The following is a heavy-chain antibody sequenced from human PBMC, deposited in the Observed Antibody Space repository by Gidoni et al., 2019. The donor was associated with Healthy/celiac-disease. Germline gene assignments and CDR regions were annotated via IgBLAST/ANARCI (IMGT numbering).Heavy chain of an antibody. CDR3: ARAKYDYVWGSYRYRAWYFDY. V-gene: IGHV4-34*01. J-gene: IGHJ4*02. D-gene: IGHD3-16*02. CDR1: GGSFSGYY. Sequence: QVQLQQWGAGLLKPSETLSLTCAVYGGSFSGYYWSWIRQPPGKGLEWIGEINHSGSTNYNPSLKSPVTISVDTSKNQFSLKLSSVTAADTAVYYCARAKYDYVWGSYRYRAWYFDYWGQGTLVTVSS. CDR2: INHSGST.